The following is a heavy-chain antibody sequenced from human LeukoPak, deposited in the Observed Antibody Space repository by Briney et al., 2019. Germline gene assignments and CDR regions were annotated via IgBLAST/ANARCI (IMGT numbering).Heavy chain of an antibody. CDR2: IKSKTDGGTT. CDR1: GFTLCNAW. CDR3: TTDFRDIVLMVYAYFDY. Sequence: GGSLRLSCAASGFTLCNAWMSWVRQDPGKGLEWVGRIKSKTDGGTTDYAAPVKGRFTISRDDSKNTLYLQMNSLKTEDTAVYYCTTDFRDIVLMVYAYFDYWGQGTLVTVSS. V-gene: IGHV3-15*01. J-gene: IGHJ4*02. D-gene: IGHD2-8*01.